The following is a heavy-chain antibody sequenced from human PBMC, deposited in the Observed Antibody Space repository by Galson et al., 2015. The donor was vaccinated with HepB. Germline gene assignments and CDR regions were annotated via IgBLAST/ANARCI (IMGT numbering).Heavy chain of an antibody. D-gene: IGHD6-19*01. CDR3: ARVGSSGWYWWDR. Sequence: SVKVSCKASGYTFTGYYMHWVRQAPGQGLEWMGWINPNSGGTNYAQKFQGRVTMTRDTSISTAYMELSRLRSDDTAVYYCARVGSSGWYWWDRWGQGTLVTVSS. J-gene: IGHJ4*02. V-gene: IGHV1-2*02. CDR2: INPNSGGT. CDR1: GYTFTGYY.